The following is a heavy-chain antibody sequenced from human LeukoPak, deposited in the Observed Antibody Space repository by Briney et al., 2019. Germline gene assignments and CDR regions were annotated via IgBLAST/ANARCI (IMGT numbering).Heavy chain of an antibody. CDR1: GFTFSSYA. CDR2: ISGSGGST. Sequence: PGGSLRLSCAASGFTFSSYAMSWVPQAPGKGREWVTAISGSGGSTYYADSVKGRFTISRDNSKNTLYLQMNSLRAEDTAVYYCAKRRADYYGSGRGLNYFDYWGQGTLVTVSS. CDR3: AKRRADYYGSGRGLNYFDY. J-gene: IGHJ4*02. V-gene: IGHV3-23*01. D-gene: IGHD3-10*01.